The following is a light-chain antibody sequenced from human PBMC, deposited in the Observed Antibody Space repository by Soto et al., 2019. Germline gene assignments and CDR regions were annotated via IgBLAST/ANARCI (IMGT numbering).Light chain of an antibody. CDR3: QQYNIWPPVLT. Sequence: EIVMPQFPVNLFLFPWDRATLSCRAAQSVSSDLAWYQQKPGQAPRLLIFGASTRATDVPARFSGSDSRTESTLTISSLQSEEFAGYYGQQYNIWPPVLTFFGETKVDI. J-gene: IGKJ4*01. CDR1: QSVSSD. V-gene: IGKV3-15*01. CDR2: GAS.